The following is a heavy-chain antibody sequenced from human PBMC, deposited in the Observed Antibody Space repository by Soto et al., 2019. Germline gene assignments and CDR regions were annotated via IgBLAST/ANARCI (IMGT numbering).Heavy chain of an antibody. J-gene: IGHJ4*02. V-gene: IGHV4-34*01. CDR1: GGSFSGYY. CDR3: ASRYGFGQWLETFDY. CDR2: INHSGST. Sequence: PSETLSLTCAVYGGSFSGYYWSWIRQPPGKGLEWIGEINHSGSTNYNPSLKSRVTISVDTSKNQFSLKLSSVTAADTAVYYCASRYGFGQWLETFDYWGQGTLVTVSS. D-gene: IGHD6-19*01.